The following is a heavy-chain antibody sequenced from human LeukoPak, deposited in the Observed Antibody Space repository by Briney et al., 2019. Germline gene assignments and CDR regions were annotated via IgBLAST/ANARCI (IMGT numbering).Heavy chain of an antibody. D-gene: IGHD2-8*01. Sequence: SETLSLTCAVYGGSFSGYYWSWIRQPPGKGLEWIGEINHSGSTNYNPSLKSRVTISVDTSKNQFSLKLSSVTAADTAVYYCARVMYGYYYYMDVWGKGTTVTVSS. J-gene: IGHJ6*03. V-gene: IGHV4-34*01. CDR1: GGSFSGYY. CDR3: ARVMYGYYYYMDV. CDR2: INHSGST.